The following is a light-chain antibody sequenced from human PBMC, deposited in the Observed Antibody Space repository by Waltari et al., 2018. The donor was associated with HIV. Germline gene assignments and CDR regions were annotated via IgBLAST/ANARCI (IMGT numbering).Light chain of an antibody. CDR1: SSDVGGYHY. J-gene: IGLJ3*02. Sequence: QSALTQPPSASGSPGQSVTISCTGTSSDVGGYHYVSWYQQHPGKAPKLMIYEVNKRPSGVSDRFSGSKSGNTASLTVSGLQAEDEADYYCSSYAGSNNWVFGGGTKLTVL. V-gene: IGLV2-8*01. CDR2: EVN. CDR3: SSYAGSNNWV.